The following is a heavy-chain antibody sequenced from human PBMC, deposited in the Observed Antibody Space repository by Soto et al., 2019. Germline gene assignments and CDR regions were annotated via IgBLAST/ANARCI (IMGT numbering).Heavy chain of an antibody. J-gene: IGHJ4*02. CDR1: GYSFTTYW. V-gene: IGHV5-10-1*01. CDR2: LDPSDSYT. CDR3: ARRSDDGSGWYRPLDY. D-gene: IGHD6-19*01. Sequence: GESLKISCKGSGYSFTTYWISWVRQMPGKDLEWMGRLDPSDSYTNYSPSFQGHVTISADKSISTAFLQWSSLKASDTAVYYCARRSDDGSGWYRPLDYWGQGTLVTVSS.